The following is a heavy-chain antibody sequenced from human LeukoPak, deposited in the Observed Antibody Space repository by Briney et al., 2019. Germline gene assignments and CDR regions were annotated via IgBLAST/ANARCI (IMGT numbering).Heavy chain of an antibody. CDR3: ARVLAVAGDAFDI. J-gene: IGHJ3*02. V-gene: IGHV3-48*03. Sequence: GGSLRLSCAASGFTFSSYEMNWVRQAPGKGLEWVSYISSSGSTIYYADSVKGRFTISRDNAKNSLYLQMNSLRAEDTAVYYCARVLAVAGDAFDIWGQGTMDTVSS. D-gene: IGHD6-19*01. CDR1: GFTFSSYE. CDR2: ISSSGSTI.